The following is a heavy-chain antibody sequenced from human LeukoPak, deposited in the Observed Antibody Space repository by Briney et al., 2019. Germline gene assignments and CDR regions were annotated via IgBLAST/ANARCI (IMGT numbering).Heavy chain of an antibody. Sequence: SETLSLTCTVSGGSISSGSHYWSWIRQPAGKGLEWFGRIYTSGSTNYNPSLKSRVTISVDTSKNQFSLKLSSVTAADTAVYYCARDRWSPFDYWGQGTLVTVSS. V-gene: IGHV4-61*02. J-gene: IGHJ4*02. CDR1: GGSISSGSHY. CDR3: ARDRWSPFDY. CDR2: IYTSGST. D-gene: IGHD4-23*01.